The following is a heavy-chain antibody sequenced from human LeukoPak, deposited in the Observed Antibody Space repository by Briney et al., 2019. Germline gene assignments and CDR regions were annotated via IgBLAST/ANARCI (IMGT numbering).Heavy chain of an antibody. J-gene: IGHJ4*02. CDR2: INHSGST. D-gene: IGHD3-10*01. Sequence: PSETLSLTCAVYGGSFSGYYWSWIRQPPGKGLEWLGEINHSGSTNYNPSLKSRVTISVDTSKNQFSLKLSSVTAADTAVYYCARFFYGSGSLDYWGQGTLVTVSS. V-gene: IGHV4-34*01. CDR3: ARFFYGSGSLDY. CDR1: GGSFSGYY.